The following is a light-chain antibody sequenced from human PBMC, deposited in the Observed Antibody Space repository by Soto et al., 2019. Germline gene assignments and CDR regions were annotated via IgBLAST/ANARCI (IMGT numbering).Light chain of an antibody. J-gene: IGKJ5*01. Sequence: DLQMTQSPSSLSASVGDRVAITCRASQGIRSYLAWYQQKPGEAPKLLISIASILQSGVPSRFSGSGSGTDFVLTISSLQPEDSAAYYCQQLDSMPITFGQGTRLEIK. CDR3: QQLDSMPIT. CDR1: QGIRSY. V-gene: IGKV1-9*01. CDR2: IAS.